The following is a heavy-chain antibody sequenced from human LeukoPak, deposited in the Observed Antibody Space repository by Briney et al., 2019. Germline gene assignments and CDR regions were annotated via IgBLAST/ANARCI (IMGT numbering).Heavy chain of an antibody. J-gene: IGHJ3*02. D-gene: IGHD1-7*01. V-gene: IGHV3-33*01. CDR2: IWYDGSNK. Sequence: GRSLRLSCAASGFTFSSYGMHWARQAPGKGLEWVAVIWYDGSNKYYADSVKGRFTISRDNSKNTLYLQMNGLRAEDTAVYYCARDVTISNWNYVGDAFDIWGQGTMVTVSS. CDR3: ARDVTISNWNYVGDAFDI. CDR1: GFTFSSYG.